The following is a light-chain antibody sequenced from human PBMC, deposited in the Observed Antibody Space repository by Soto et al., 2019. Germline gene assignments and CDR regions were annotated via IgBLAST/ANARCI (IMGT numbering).Light chain of an antibody. CDR3: QHYVTSPWT. CDR1: QSVSSTY. J-gene: IGKJ1*01. CDR2: GAS. Sequence: EIVLTQSPGTLSLSPGEGATLSCRASQSVSSTYLAWYQQKPGQAPRLLIYGASNRATGIPDRFSGSGSGTDFTLTISRLEPEDFAVYYCQHYVTSPWTFGQGTKVEIK. V-gene: IGKV3-20*01.